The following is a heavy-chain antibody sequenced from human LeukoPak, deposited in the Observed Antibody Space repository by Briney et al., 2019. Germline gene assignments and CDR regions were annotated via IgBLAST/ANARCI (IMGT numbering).Heavy chain of an antibody. Sequence: ASVKVSCKASGYTFTGYYMHWVRQAPGQGLEWMGIINPSGGSTSYAQKFQGRVTMTRDMSTSTVYMELSSLRSEDTAVYYCARVTGYCSGGSCYSGVRFDPWGQGTLVTVSS. CDR2: INPSGGST. V-gene: IGHV1-46*01. J-gene: IGHJ5*02. CDR1: GYTFTGYY. D-gene: IGHD2-15*01. CDR3: ARVTGYCSGGSCYSGVRFDP.